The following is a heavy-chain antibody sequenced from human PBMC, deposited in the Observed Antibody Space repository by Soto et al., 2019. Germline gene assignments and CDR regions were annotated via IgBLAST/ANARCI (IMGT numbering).Heavy chain of an antibody. Sequence: GGSLRLSCAASGFTFSSYAMSWVRQAPGKGLEWVSAISGSGGSTYYADSVKGRFTISRDNSKNTLYLQMNSLRAEDTAVYYCAKVSDQLLFPFSRDYWGQGTLVTVSS. D-gene: IGHD2-2*01. V-gene: IGHV3-23*01. CDR2: ISGSGGST. CDR1: GFTFSSYA. J-gene: IGHJ4*02. CDR3: AKVSDQLLFPFSRDY.